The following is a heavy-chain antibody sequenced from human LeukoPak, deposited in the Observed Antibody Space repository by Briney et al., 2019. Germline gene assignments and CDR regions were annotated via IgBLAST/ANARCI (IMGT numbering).Heavy chain of an antibody. CDR1: GFTFSSYA. J-gene: IGHJ4*02. CDR2: ISGSGGST. D-gene: IGHD3-22*01. Sequence: GGSLRLSCAASGFTFSSYAMSWVRQAPGKGLEWVSVISGSGGSTYYADSVKGRFTISRDNSKNTLYLQMNSLRAEDTAVYYCAKARFDYYDSSGYYGLFDYWGQGTLVTVSS. V-gene: IGHV3-23*01. CDR3: AKARFDYYDSSGYYGLFDY.